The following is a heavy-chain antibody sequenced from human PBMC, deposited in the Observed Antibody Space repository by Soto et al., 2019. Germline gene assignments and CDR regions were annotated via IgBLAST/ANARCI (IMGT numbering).Heavy chain of an antibody. CDR3: ARDQGYYGVYGDLFDI. Sequence: ASVKVSCKASGYTFTSYGISWVRQAPGQGLEWMGWISAYNGNTNYAQKLQGRVTMTTDTSTSTAYMELRSLRSDDTAVYYCARDQGYYGVYGDLFDIWGQGTMVTVSS. CDR1: GYTFTSYG. D-gene: IGHD4-17*01. CDR2: ISAYNGNT. J-gene: IGHJ3*02. V-gene: IGHV1-18*01.